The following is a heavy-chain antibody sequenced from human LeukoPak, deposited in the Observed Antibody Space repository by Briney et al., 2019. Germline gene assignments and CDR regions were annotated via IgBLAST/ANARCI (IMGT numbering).Heavy chain of an antibody. CDR2: IYYSGST. J-gene: IGHJ4*02. CDR1: GGSFSGYY. V-gene: IGHV4-34*09. Sequence: PSETLSLTCAVYGGSFSGYYWSWIRQPPGKGLEWIGYIYYSGSTYYNPSLKSRVTISVDTSKNQFSLKLSSVTAADTAVYYCARDRSQGKFGELLFDYWGQGTLVTISS. D-gene: IGHD3-10*01. CDR3: ARDRSQGKFGELLFDY.